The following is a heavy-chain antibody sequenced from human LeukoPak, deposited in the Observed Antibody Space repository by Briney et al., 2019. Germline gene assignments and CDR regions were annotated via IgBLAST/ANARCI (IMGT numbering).Heavy chain of an antibody. CDR2: VIPILGTA. V-gene: IGHV1-69*10. Sequence: ASVKVSCKASGGTFSSYAIIWVRQAPGQGLEWMGGVIPILGTANYAQKFQGRVTITADKSTSTAYMELSSLRSEDTAVYYCARGARPPHYYYYMDVWGKGTTVTVSS. CDR1: GGTFSSYA. D-gene: IGHD5-12*01. CDR3: ARGARPPHYYYYMDV. J-gene: IGHJ6*03.